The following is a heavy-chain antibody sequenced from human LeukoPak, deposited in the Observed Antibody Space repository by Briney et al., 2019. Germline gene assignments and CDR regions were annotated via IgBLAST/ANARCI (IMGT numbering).Heavy chain of an antibody. Sequence: GGSLRLSCAASGFTFSDHYMSWIRQAPGKGLEWLSYISSSGTTIYYTDSVKGRFTISRDNAKNSLYLQMNSLRGEDTAVYFCARDSGTWFYLQDWGQGTLVTVSS. V-gene: IGHV3-11*04. J-gene: IGHJ1*01. CDR3: ARDSGTWFYLQD. CDR1: GFTFSDHY. CDR2: ISSSGTTI. D-gene: IGHD2/OR15-2a*01.